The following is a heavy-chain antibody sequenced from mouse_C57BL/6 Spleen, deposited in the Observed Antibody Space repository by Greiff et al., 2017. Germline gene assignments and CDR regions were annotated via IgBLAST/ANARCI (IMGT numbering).Heavy chain of an antibody. CDR3: ARSTLRPLSYAMDY. CDR1: GYAFSSYW. Sequence: VQLQQSGAELVKPGASVKISCKASGYAFSSYWMNWVKQRPGKGLEWIGQIYPGDGDTNYNGKFKGQATLTADKSSSTAYMQLSSLTSEDSAVYFCARSTLRPLSYAMDYGGQGTSVTVSS. D-gene: IGHD3-2*02. CDR2: IYPGDGDT. V-gene: IGHV1-80*01. J-gene: IGHJ4*01.